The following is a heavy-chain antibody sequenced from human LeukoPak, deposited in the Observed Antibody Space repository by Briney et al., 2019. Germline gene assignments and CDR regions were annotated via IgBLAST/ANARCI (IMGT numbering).Heavy chain of an antibody. J-gene: IGHJ4*02. CDR2: INPNSGGT. CDR3: ARGGTVTTPYFDY. CDR1: GYTFTGYY. D-gene: IGHD4-17*01. Sequence: ASVKVSCKASGYTFTGYYMHWVRQAPGQGLEWMGWINPNSGGTNYAQKFQGRVTMTRDTSISTAYMGLSRLRSDDTAVYYCARGGTVTTPYFDYWGQGTLVTVSS. V-gene: IGHV1-2*02.